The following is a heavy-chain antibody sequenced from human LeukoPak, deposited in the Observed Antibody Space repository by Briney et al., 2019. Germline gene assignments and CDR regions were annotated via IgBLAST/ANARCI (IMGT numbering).Heavy chain of an antibody. V-gene: IGHV1-2*02. Sequence: PSASVKVSCKASGYTFTGYYMHWVRQAPGQGLEWMGWINPNSGGTNYAQKFQGRVTMTRDTSISTAYMELSRLRSDDTAVYYCARDLDYGDYTDYFDYWGQGTLVTVSS. D-gene: IGHD4-17*01. CDR1: GYTFTGYY. CDR2: INPNSGGT. J-gene: IGHJ4*02. CDR3: ARDLDYGDYTDYFDY.